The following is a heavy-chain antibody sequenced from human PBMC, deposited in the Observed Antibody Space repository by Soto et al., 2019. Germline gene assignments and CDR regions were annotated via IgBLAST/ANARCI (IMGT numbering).Heavy chain of an antibody. CDR3: ARCSLVVVPAPGFDP. CDR1: GGSISSGGYY. D-gene: IGHD2-2*01. CDR2: IYYSGTT. Sequence: SETLSLTCTVSGGSISSGGYYWSWIRQHPGKGLEWIGYIYYSGTTYHNPSLKSRVTISVDTSKNQFSLKLSSVSAADTALYYCARCSLVVVPAPGFDPWGRGTLVTVSS. V-gene: IGHV4-31*03. J-gene: IGHJ5*02.